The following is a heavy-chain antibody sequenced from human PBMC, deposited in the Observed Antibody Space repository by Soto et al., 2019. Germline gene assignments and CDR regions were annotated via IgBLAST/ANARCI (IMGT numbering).Heavy chain of an antibody. Sequence: GGSLRLSSTASGVNFISYGMHWVRQAPGKGLEWVAVIWYDGSNKYYADSVKGRFTTSRDNSKNTLYLQMNSLRAEDTAVYYCARDFGKDAFDIWGQGTMVTVSS. V-gene: IGHV3-33*01. CDR2: IWYDGSNK. CDR1: GVNFISYG. J-gene: IGHJ3*02. D-gene: IGHD3-10*01. CDR3: ARDFGKDAFDI.